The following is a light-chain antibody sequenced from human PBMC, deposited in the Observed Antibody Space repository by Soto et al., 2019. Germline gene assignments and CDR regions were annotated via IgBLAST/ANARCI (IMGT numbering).Light chain of an antibody. J-gene: IGLJ2*01. CDR1: SSNIGSNY. CDR2: RNN. V-gene: IGLV1-47*01. CDR3: AAWYDSLSGVV. Sequence: QSVLTQPPSASGTPGQRVTISCSGSSSNIGSNYVYWYQQLPRTAPKLLIFRNNQRPSEVPDRFSGSKSGTSASLAISGLRSEDEADYYCAAWYDSLSGVVFGGGTKLTVL.